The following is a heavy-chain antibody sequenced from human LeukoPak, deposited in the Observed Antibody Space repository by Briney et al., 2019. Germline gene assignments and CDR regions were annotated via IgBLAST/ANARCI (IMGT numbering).Heavy chain of an antibody. CDR3: AADRRYSYGRSGPYYYYYMDV. Sequence: SMKVSCKASGFTFTSSAMQWVRQARGQRLEWIGWIVVGSGNTNYAQKFQERVTITRDMSTSTAYMELSSLRSEDTAVYYCAADRRYSYGRSGPYYYYYMDVWGKGTTVTVSS. J-gene: IGHJ6*03. CDR2: IVVGSGNT. V-gene: IGHV1-58*02. CDR1: GFTFTSSA. D-gene: IGHD5-18*01.